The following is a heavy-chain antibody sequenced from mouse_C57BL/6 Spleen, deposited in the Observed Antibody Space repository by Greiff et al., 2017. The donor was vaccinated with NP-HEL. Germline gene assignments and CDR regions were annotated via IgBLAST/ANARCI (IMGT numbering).Heavy chain of an antibody. CDR1: GYTFTSYW. CDR3: ARYYYGSSYVGAMDY. J-gene: IGHJ4*01. V-gene: IGHV1-55*01. Sequence: QVQLQQPGAELVKPGASVKMSCKASGYTFTSYWITWVKQRPGQGLEWIGDIYPGSGSTNYNEKFKSKATLTVDTSSSTAYMQLSSLTSEDSAVYYCARYYYGSSYVGAMDYWGQGTSVTVSS. D-gene: IGHD1-1*01. CDR2: IYPGSGST.